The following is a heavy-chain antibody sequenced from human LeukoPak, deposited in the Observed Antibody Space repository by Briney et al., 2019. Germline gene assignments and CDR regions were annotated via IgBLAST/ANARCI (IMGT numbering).Heavy chain of an antibody. Sequence: SETLFLTCAVYGGSFSGYYWSWIRQPPGKGLEWIGEINHSGSTNYNPSLKSRVTISVDTSKNQFSLKLSSVTAADTAVYYCARGGRRMVAAAGKPSGRQDVWGKGTTVTVSS. V-gene: IGHV4-34*01. CDR1: GGSFSGYY. CDR3: ARGGRRMVAAAGKPSGRQDV. CDR2: INHSGST. J-gene: IGHJ6*04. D-gene: IGHD6-13*01.